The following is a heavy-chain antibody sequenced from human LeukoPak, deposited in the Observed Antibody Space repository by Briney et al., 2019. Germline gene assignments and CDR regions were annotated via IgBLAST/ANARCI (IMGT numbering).Heavy chain of an antibody. CDR1: GFTFSNYR. Sequence: GGSLRLSCAASGFTFSNYRMSWVRQAPGKGLEWVASIKQDGSEKDYVDPVKGRFTISRDNAKNSLYLQMNSLRVEDTAVYYCARDNPTWGYWGQGTLVIVSS. D-gene: IGHD3-16*01. V-gene: IGHV3-7*01. CDR2: IKQDGSEK. CDR3: ARDNPTWGY. J-gene: IGHJ4*02.